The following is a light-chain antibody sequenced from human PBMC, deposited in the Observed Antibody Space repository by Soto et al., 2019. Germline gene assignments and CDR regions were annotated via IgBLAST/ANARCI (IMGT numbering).Light chain of an antibody. CDR1: QSISSW. CDR2: KAS. V-gene: IGKV1-5*03. Sequence: DIQMTQSPSTLSASVGDRVTITCRASQSISSWLACYQQQPGKAPKLLIYKASGLESGVPSRFSGSGSGTDFALTITSLHAEDFATYYCQQLRMYPSTFGGGTKVDI. CDR3: QQLRMYPST. J-gene: IGKJ4*01.